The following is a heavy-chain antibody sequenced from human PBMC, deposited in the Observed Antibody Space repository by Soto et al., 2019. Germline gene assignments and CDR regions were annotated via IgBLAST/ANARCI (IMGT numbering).Heavy chain of an antibody. J-gene: IGHJ1*01. Sequence: QVQLVESGGGVVQPGRSLRLSCAASGFTFSSYGMHWVRQAPDKGLEWVAVISYDGSNKYYPDSVKGRFTISRDNSKNRLYLQTSSLRAEDTAVYYCSVPPYSSSWYGFFQHWGQGTLVTVSS. CDR1: GFTFSSYG. CDR3: SVPPYSSSWYGFFQH. V-gene: IGHV3-30*03. CDR2: ISYDGSNK. D-gene: IGHD6-13*01.